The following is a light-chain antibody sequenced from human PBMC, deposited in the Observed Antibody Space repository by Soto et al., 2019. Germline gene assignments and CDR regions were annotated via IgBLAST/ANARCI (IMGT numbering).Light chain of an antibody. J-gene: IGLJ2*01. CDR2: DVS. V-gene: IGLV1-40*01. Sequence: QSVLTQPPSVSGAPGQRVTISCTGSSSNIGAGYDVHWYQQLPGTAPKLIISDVSKRPSGVPDRFSGSKSGNTASLTISGLQADDEADYDCCSYAGSNILIFGGGTKLTVL. CDR1: SSNIGAGYD. CDR3: CSYAGSNILI.